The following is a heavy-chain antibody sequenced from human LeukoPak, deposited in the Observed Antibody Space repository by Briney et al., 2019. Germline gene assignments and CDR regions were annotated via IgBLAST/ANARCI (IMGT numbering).Heavy chain of an antibody. J-gene: IGHJ4*02. CDR1: GFTVSNNY. Sequence: PGGSLRLSCAASGFTVSNNYMRWVRQAPGKGLKWVSLIYSGGATFYADAVKGRFTISRDGSKNTLYLQMNSLRAEDTAVYYCARDPPAVAANTYGWGQGTLVTVSS. D-gene: IGHD6-6*01. CDR2: IYSGGAT. CDR3: ARDPPAVAANTYG. V-gene: IGHV3-66*01.